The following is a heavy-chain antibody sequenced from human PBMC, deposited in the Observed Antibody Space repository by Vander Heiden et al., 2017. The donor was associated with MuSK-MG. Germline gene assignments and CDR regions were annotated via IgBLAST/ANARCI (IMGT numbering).Heavy chain of an antibody. J-gene: IGHJ4*02. CDR3: TTDGWVRGVIIEVVPFDY. V-gene: IGHV3-15*01. Sequence: EVQLVESGGGLVKPAGSRRPSCAACGFTLSNAGMSWVRQAPGKGLEWVGRIKSKTDGGTTDYAAPVKGRFTISRDDSKNTLYLQMNSLKTEDTAVYYCTTDGWVRGVIIEVVPFDYWGQGTLVTVSS. CDR2: IKSKTDGGTT. CDR1: GFTLSNAG. D-gene: IGHD3-10*01.